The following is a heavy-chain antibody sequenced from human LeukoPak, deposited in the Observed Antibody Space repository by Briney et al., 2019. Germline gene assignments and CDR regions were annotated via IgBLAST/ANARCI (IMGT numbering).Heavy chain of an antibody. Sequence: SETLSLTCAVSGASISGSGYYLGWIRQPPGKGLEWIGNIYYSGSTYYNASLQSRVTISIDTSKNQFSLRLNFVTAADTAMYYCAKSGGYGLIDYWGQGTLVTVSS. CDR3: AKSGGYGLIDY. D-gene: IGHD1-26*01. J-gene: IGHJ4*02. CDR1: GASISGSGYY. CDR2: IYYSGST. V-gene: IGHV4-39*01.